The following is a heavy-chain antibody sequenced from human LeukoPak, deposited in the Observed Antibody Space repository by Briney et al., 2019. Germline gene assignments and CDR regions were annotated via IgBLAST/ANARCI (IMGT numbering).Heavy chain of an antibody. CDR1: GFPFSSYS. CDR3: AREALEVDTAMGY. V-gene: IGHV3-7*01. CDR2: IKPDGTTK. Sequence: GGSLRLSCAASGFPFSSYSMTWVRQAPGKGLEWVANIKPDGTTKFYVDSVKGRFTISRDNALNSLYLQMNSLRAEDTAVYYCAREALEVDTAMGYWGQGTMVTVSS. J-gene: IGHJ3*01. D-gene: IGHD5-18*01.